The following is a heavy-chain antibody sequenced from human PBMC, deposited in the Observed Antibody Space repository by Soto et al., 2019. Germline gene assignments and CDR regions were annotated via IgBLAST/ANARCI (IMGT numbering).Heavy chain of an antibody. V-gene: IGHV4-59*01. CDR1: GGSISSYY. J-gene: IGHJ1*01. CDR2: IYYSGST. CDR3: AIKLHSSGWYLGFQH. Sequence: PSETLSLTCTVSGGSISSYYWSWIRQPPGKGLEWIGYIYYSGSTNYNPSLKSRVTISVDTSKNQFSLKLSSVTAADTAVYYCAIKLHSSGWYLGFQHWGQGTLVTVS. D-gene: IGHD6-19*01.